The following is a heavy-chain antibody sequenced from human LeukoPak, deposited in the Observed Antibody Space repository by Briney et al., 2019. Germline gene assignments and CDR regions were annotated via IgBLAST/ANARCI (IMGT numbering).Heavy chain of an antibody. CDR3: AKSPWNGQFRAYFDY. V-gene: IGHV3-23*01. Sequence: GGSLRLSCAASGFTFSSYAMSWVRQAPGKGLEWVSNISGSGRGGSTYYAGSVKGRFTISRDNSKNTLYLQMNSLRAEDTAVYYCAKSPWNGQFRAYFDYWGQGTLVTVSS. J-gene: IGHJ4*02. CDR1: GFTFSSYA. CDR2: ISGSGRGGST. D-gene: IGHD1-1*01.